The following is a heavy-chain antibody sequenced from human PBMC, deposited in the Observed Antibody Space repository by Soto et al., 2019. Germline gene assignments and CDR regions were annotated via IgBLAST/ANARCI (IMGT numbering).Heavy chain of an antibody. J-gene: IGHJ4*02. CDR1: GFSLSTSGVG. D-gene: IGHD6-13*01. CDR2: IYWDDDK. V-gene: IGHV2-5*02. CDR3: AHSNSKGSSSWYRVDY. Sequence: KSGPTLVNPTQTLTLTCTFSGFSLSTSGVGVGWIRQPPGKALEWLALIYWDDDKRYSPSLKSRLTITKDTSKNQVVLTMTNMDPVDTATYYCAHSNSKGSSSWYRVDYWGRGTLVTVSS.